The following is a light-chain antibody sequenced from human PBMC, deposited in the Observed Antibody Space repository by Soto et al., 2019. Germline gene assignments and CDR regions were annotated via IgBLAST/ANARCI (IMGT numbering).Light chain of an antibody. CDR2: AAS. Sequence: DIQMTQSPSSLSASVGDRVTISCRASQGISSYLAWYQQKPGKVPKLLIYAASTLQSGVPSRFSGSGSGPDFTLTINSLQSEDFAVYYCQQYNNWPHTFGQGTKVDIK. CDR1: QGISSY. V-gene: IGKV1-27*01. J-gene: IGKJ2*01. CDR3: QQYNNWPHT.